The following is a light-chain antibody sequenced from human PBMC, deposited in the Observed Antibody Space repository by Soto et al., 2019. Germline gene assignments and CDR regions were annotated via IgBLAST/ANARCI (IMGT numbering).Light chain of an antibody. CDR1: QSIGNS. CDR3: QQYSSYPLT. J-gene: IGKJ4*01. CDR2: DAS. Sequence: DIQMTQSPSTLSASVGDRVTITCRASQSIGNSLAWYHQKPGKAPKLLIYDASSLESGVPSRFSGSGSGTEFTLTISSLQPDDFATYYCQQYSSYPLTFGGGTTAEI. V-gene: IGKV1-5*01.